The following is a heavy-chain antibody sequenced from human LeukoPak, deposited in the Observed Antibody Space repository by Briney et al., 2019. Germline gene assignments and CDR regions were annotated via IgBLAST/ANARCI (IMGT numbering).Heavy chain of an antibody. D-gene: IGHD3-16*01. CDR3: VRDTFSPDAFDI. V-gene: IGHV3-21*01. CDR2: ISTRSSYI. J-gene: IGHJ3*02. CDR1: GFTFSSYS. Sequence: GGPLRLSCAASGFTFSSYSMNWVRQAPGKGLEWVSSISTRSSYIYSADSVKGRFTISRDNAKNSMYLQMTSLRAEDTAVYYCVRDTFSPDAFDIWGQGTMVTVSS.